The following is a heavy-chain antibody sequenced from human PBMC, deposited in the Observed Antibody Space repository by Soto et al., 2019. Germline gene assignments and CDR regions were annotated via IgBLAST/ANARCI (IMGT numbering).Heavy chain of an antibody. CDR2: IYPGDYDT. J-gene: IGHJ3*02. CDR3: TSPALDSTCYYAFDI. CDR1: GYTFCNFR. V-gene: IGHV5-51*01. Sequence: GESLKISCQCHGYTFCNFRIGCVGQLPGKGLEWMGIIYPGDYDTRYSKSIHGKVTISADKSITTAYLQWNSLEASDTAMYYCTSPALDSTCYYAFDIWGQGTMVTVSS. D-gene: IGHD3-22*01.